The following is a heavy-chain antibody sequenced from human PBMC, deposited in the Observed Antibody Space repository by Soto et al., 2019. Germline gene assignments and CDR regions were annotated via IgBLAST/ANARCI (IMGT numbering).Heavy chain of an antibody. CDR3: ARVGNNLGGFDY. D-gene: IGHD1-26*01. J-gene: IGHJ4*02. CDR2: IYYSGST. Sequence: QLQLQESGPGLVKPSETLSLTCTVSGGSISSSSYYWGWIRQPPGKGLEWIGSIYYSGSTYYNPSLKSRVTISVDTSKNQFSLKLSSVTAADTAVYYCARVGNNLGGFDYWGQGTLVTVSS. V-gene: IGHV4-39*01. CDR1: GGSISSSSYY.